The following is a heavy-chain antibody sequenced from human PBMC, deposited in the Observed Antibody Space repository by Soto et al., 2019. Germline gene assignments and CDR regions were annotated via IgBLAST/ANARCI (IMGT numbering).Heavy chain of an antibody. D-gene: IGHD4-17*01. CDR1: GGSFSGYY. CDR2: INHSGST. Sequence: QVQLQQWGAGLLKPSETLSLTCAVYGGSFSGYYWSWIRQPPGKGLEWIGEINHSGSTNYNPSLKRRVTISVDTSKNQFSLKLSSVTAAATAVYYCARDAGHMTTGKNWFDPWGQGTLVTVSS. J-gene: IGHJ5*02. V-gene: IGHV4-34*01. CDR3: ARDAGHMTTGKNWFDP.